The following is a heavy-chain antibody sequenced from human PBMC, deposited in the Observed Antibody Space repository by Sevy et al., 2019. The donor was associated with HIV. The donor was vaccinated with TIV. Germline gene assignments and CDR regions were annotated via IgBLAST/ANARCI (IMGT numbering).Heavy chain of an antibody. CDR3: ASAPPNYYDSSGSLSY. J-gene: IGHJ4*02. CDR1: GYTFTSYG. Sequence: ASVKVSCKASGYTFTSYGISWVRQAPGQGLEWMGWISAYNGNTNYAQKLQGRVTMTTDTSTSTAYMELRSLRSDDTAVYYCASAPPNYYDSSGSLSYWGQGTLVNVSS. D-gene: IGHD3-22*01. CDR2: ISAYNGNT. V-gene: IGHV1-18*01.